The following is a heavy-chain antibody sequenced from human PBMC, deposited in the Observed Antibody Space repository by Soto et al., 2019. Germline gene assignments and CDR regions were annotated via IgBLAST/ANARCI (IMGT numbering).Heavy chain of an antibody. Sequence: SVKVSCKASGGTFSSYSFNWVRQAPGQGLEWMGRIIPSLGIANYAQKLQGRVTMTTDTSTSTAYMELRSLRSDDTAVYYCARGALYYYDSSGQFDYWGQGTLVTVS. V-gene: IGHV1-69*02. CDR1: GGTFSSYS. CDR2: IIPSLGIA. D-gene: IGHD3-22*01. J-gene: IGHJ4*02. CDR3: ARGALYYYDSSGQFDY.